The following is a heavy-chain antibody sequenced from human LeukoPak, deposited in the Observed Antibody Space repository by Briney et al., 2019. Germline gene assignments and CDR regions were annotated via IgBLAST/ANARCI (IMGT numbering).Heavy chain of an antibody. CDR1: GGSISSYY. CDR3: ASLSGAVAVGGVDY. Sequence: SETLSLTCTVSGGSISSYYWSWIRQPPGKGLEWIGYIYYSGSTNYNPSLKSRVTISVDTSKNQFSLKLSSVTAADMAVYYCASLSGAVAVGGVDYWGQGTLVTVSS. J-gene: IGHJ4*02. D-gene: IGHD6-19*01. V-gene: IGHV4-59*08. CDR2: IYYSGST.